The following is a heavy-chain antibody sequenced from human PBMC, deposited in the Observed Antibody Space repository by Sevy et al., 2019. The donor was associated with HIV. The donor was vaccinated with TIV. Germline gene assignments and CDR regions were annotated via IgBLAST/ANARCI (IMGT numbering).Heavy chain of an antibody. CDR3: ARDQGGGAFDI. D-gene: IGHD1-26*01. J-gene: IGHJ3*02. V-gene: IGHV3-7*01. Sequence: GGSLRLSCAASGFTFSSYWMSWVRQAPGKGLEWVANIKQDGSEKNYVDSVKGRFTISRDNAKNSLYLQMNSLRAEDTAVYYCARDQGGGAFDIWGQGTMVTVSS. CDR1: GFTFSSYW. CDR2: IKQDGSEK.